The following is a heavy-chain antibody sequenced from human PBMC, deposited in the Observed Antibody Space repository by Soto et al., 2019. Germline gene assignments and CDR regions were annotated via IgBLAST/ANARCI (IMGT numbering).Heavy chain of an antibody. Sequence: AAVKVSCKASGYTFTSYGISWVRQTPGQGLEWMGWISAYNANINYAQKLQGRVTMTTDTSTNTAYMEPRSLRSDDTAVYFCARDRLGATGDYWGQGTLVTVSS. CDR1: GYTFTSYG. D-gene: IGHD1-26*01. CDR3: ARDRLGATGDY. CDR2: ISAYNANI. J-gene: IGHJ4*02. V-gene: IGHV1-18*01.